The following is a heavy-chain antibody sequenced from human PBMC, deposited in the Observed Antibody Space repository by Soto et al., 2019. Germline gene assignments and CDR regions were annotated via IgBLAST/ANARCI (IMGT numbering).Heavy chain of an antibody. CDR3: AKDRAGLAGRRSSYVYYGMDA. Sequence: QVQLEESGGGVVQPGTSLRLSCAASGCTFNAYSMHWVRQAPGKGLEWVAVISYDGHHEYYVDSVKGRFTISRDNPKNAVFLQMNSRTVEDTAVYCCAKDRAGLAGRRSSYVYYGMDAWGQGTKVIVS. CDR2: ISYDGHHE. V-gene: IGHV3-30*04. CDR1: GCTFNAYS. J-gene: IGHJ6*02. D-gene: IGHD6-13*01.